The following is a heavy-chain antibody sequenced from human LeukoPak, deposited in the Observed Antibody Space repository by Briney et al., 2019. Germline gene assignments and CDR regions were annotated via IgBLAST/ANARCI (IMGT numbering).Heavy chain of an antibody. CDR2: ISYDGSNK. CDR3: ARVAKGGYDFVN. CDR1: GFTFSSYA. Sequence: GRSLRPSCAASGFTFSSYAMHWVRQAPGKGLEWVAVISYDGSNKYYADSVKGRFTISRDNSKNTLYLQMNSLRAEDTAVYYCARVAKGGYDFVNWGQGTLVTVSS. V-gene: IGHV3-30*01. J-gene: IGHJ4*02. D-gene: IGHD5-12*01.